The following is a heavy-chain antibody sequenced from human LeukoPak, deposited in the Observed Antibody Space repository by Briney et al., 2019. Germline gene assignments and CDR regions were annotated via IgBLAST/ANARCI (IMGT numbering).Heavy chain of an antibody. CDR2: IYYSGST. CDR1: GGSISSYY. Sequence: PSETLSLTCTVSGGSISSYYWSWIPQPPGKGLEWIGYIYYSGSTNYNPSLKSRVTISVDTSKNQFSLKLSSVTAADAAVYYCARHDSSGRTPAEYFQHWGQGTLVTVSS. V-gene: IGHV4-59*08. J-gene: IGHJ1*01. CDR3: ARHDSSGRTPAEYFQH. D-gene: IGHD6-19*01.